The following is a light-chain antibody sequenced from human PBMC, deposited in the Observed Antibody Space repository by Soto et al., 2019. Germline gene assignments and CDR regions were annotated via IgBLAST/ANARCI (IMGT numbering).Light chain of an antibody. CDR1: QSVGSY. Sequence: EIVLTQSPATLSLSPGDRATLSCGASQSVGSYLAWYQQKPGQAPTLLIYDASHRATGIPARFSGSGSATDFTLTISSLEPEDFAVYYCPQRSNWPRTFGQGTKLQIK. V-gene: IGKV3-11*01. CDR3: PQRSNWPRT. CDR2: DAS. J-gene: IGKJ2*02.